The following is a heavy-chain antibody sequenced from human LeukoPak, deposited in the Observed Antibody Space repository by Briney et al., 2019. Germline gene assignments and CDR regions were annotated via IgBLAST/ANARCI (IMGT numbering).Heavy chain of an antibody. Sequence: SETLSLTCTVSGGSISSYYWSWIRQPPGKGLEWIGYIYYSGSTNYNPSLKSRVTISVDTSKNQFSLKLSSVTAADTAVYYCARVPFGDYYFDYWGQGTLVTVSS. CDR1: GGSISSYY. D-gene: IGHD3-10*01. J-gene: IGHJ4*02. CDR2: IYYSGST. V-gene: IGHV4-59*08. CDR3: ARVPFGDYYFDY.